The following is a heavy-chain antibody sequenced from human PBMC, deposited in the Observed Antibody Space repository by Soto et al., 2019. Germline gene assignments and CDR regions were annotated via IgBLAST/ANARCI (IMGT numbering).Heavy chain of an antibody. Sequence: EVQLVESGGGLVQPGGSLRLSCAASGFTFSSYSMNWVRQAPGKGLEWVSYISSSSSTIHYADSVKGRFTISRDNAKNSLYLQMNSLRAEDTAVYYCATEVLNQWLATSDYWGQGTLVTVSS. CDR1: GFTFSSYS. CDR3: ATEVLNQWLATSDY. J-gene: IGHJ4*02. V-gene: IGHV3-48*01. D-gene: IGHD6-19*01. CDR2: ISSSSSTI.